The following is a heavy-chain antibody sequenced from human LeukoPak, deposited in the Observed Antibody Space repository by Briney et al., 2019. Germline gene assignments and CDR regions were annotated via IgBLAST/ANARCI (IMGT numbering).Heavy chain of an antibody. Sequence: GGSLRLSCAASGSYWMHWVRQAPGKGLVWVSHTTSDGSWTGYADSVKGRFTISKDNAKNTVYLQMNNLRAEDTAVYYCVSFYETYWGRGTLVTVSS. CDR3: VSFYETY. CDR1: GSYW. V-gene: IGHV3-74*01. J-gene: IGHJ4*02. D-gene: IGHD2-2*01. CDR2: TTSDGSWT.